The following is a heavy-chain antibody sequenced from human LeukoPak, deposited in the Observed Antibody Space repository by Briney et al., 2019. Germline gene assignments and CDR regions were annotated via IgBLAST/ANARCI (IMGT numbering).Heavy chain of an antibody. CDR3: AADRCSSCGFDP. CDR2: IRYDGSNK. Sequence: GGSLRLSCAVSGFTFSDYAMHWVRQAPGKGREWVAFIRYDGSNKYYADSAKGRFTISRDNSKNTLYLQMNSLRAEDTAVYYCAADRCSSCGFDPWGQGTLVTVSS. CDR1: GFTFSDYA. J-gene: IGHJ5*02. D-gene: IGHD2-2*01. V-gene: IGHV3-30*02.